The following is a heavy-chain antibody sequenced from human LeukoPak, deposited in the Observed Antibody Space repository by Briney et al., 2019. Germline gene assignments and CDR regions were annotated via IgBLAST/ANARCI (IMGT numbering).Heavy chain of an antibody. Sequence: GGSLRLSCVASGFTFSSYSMNWVRQAPGKGLEWVSYISSSSSTIYYADSVKGRFTISRDNAKNSLYLQMNSLRAEDTAVYYCARDSGWFRFDSWGQGTLVTVSS. D-gene: IGHD6-13*01. V-gene: IGHV3-48*04. J-gene: IGHJ4*02. CDR2: ISSSSSTI. CDR1: GFTFSSYS. CDR3: ARDSGWFRFDS.